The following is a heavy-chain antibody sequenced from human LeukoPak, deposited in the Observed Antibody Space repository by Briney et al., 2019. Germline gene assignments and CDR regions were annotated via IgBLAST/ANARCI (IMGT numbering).Heavy chain of an antibody. Sequence: PSETLSLTCAVYGGSFSGYYWSWIRQPPGKGLEWIGEINHSGSTNYNPSHKSRVTISVDTSKNQFSLKLSSVTAADTAVYYCARGRYYAHYYYGMDVWGQGTTVTVSS. J-gene: IGHJ6*02. CDR2: INHSGST. V-gene: IGHV4-34*01. CDR1: GGSFSGYY. D-gene: IGHD3-10*01. CDR3: ARGRYYAHYYYGMDV.